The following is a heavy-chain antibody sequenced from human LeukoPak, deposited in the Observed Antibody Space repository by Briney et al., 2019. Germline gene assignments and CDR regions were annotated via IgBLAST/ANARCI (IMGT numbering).Heavy chain of an antibody. CDR1: GYTFTSYG. Sequence: ASVKVSCKASGYTFTSYGISWVRQAPGQGLEWMGWISAYNGNTNYAQKLQGRVTMTTDTSTYTAYMELRSLRSDDTAVYYCARVGVGYCSGGSCYMLDYWGQGTLVTVSS. CDR3: ARVGVGYCSGGSCYMLDY. CDR2: ISAYNGNT. D-gene: IGHD2-15*01. V-gene: IGHV1-18*01. J-gene: IGHJ4*02.